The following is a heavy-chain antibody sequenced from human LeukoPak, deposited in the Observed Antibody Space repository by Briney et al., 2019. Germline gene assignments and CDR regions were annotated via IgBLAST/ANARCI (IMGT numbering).Heavy chain of an antibody. CDR1: GFTVSSNY. Sequence: GGSLRLSCAASGFTVSSNYMSWVRQAPGKGLEWVSVIYSGGSTYYADSVKGRFTISRDNSKNTLYLQMNSLRAEDTAVYYCARDMSSSGYYYLDYWGQGTLVTVPS. J-gene: IGHJ4*02. V-gene: IGHV3-53*01. D-gene: IGHD3-22*01. CDR3: ARDMSSSGYYYLDY. CDR2: IYSGGST.